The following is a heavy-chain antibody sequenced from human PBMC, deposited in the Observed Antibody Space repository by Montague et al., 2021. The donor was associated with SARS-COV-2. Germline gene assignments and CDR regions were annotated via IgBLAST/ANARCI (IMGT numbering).Heavy chain of an antibody. D-gene: IGHD3-22*01. J-gene: IGHJ4*02. V-gene: IGHV4-59*08. CDR2: ISDSGST. CDR1: GGSLNNYF. Sequence: SETRSPTCTVSGGSLNNYFWSWIRQPPGKGLEWVGYISDSGSTKYNPSLQSRVTISVDTARNQFSLKLLSVTAADTAFYYCARVDSSGPGEYWGQGILVSVSS. CDR3: ARVDSSGPGEY.